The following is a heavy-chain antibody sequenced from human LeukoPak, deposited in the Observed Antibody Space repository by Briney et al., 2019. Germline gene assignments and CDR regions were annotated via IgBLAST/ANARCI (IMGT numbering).Heavy chain of an antibody. CDR3: ARGVSECTNGVCYRYQN. J-gene: IGHJ4*02. V-gene: IGHV4-59*12. CDR2: IYYSGST. D-gene: IGHD2-8*01. Sequence: SETLSLTCTVSGGSISSYYWSWIRQPPGKGLEWIGYIYYSGSTNYNPSLKSRVTISVDTSKNQFSLKLSSVTAADTAVYYCARGVSECTNGVCYRYQNWGQGTLVTVSS. CDR1: GGSISSYY.